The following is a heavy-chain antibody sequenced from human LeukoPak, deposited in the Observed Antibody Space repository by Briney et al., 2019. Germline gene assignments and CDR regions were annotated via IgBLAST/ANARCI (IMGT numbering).Heavy chain of an antibody. D-gene: IGHD3-3*01. V-gene: IGHV1-69*04. Sequence: GASVKVSCKASGGTFSSYAISWVRQAPGQGLEWMGRIIPSLGIANYAQKFQGRVTITADKSTSTAYMELSSLRSEDTAVYYCARATANTYYDFGGLDFDYWGQGTLVTVSS. J-gene: IGHJ4*02. CDR1: GGTFSSYA. CDR3: ARATANTYYDFGGLDFDY. CDR2: IIPSLGIA.